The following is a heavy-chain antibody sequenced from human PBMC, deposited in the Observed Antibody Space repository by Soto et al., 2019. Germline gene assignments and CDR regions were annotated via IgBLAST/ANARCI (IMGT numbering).Heavy chain of an antibody. D-gene: IGHD3-16*01. Sequence: QVQLVQSGAEVKKPGASVMVSCKASGYTFVNYAIHWVRQAPGQKFEWMGWINAGKGNTRSLQKFQDRLTFTRDTSATTAYMELGSLRSEDTAVYFCARELSGWGLTNGLFGVDVWGQGTTVIVSS. CDR2: INAGKGNT. V-gene: IGHV1-3*01. J-gene: IGHJ6*02. CDR3: ARELSGWGLTNGLFGVDV. CDR1: GYTFVNYA.